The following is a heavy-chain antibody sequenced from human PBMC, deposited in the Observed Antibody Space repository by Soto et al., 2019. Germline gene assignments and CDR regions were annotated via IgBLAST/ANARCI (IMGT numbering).Heavy chain of an antibody. Sequence: GGSLRLSCAASGFTFTTYAMSWVRQAPGKGLEWVSDISGSGGVTYYADSVKGRFTVSRDNFKNTLYLQMNSLRAEDTAMYYCAKESLTVQLSQFDYWGQGTRVTVSS. CDR3: AKESLTVQLSQFDY. V-gene: IGHV3-23*01. CDR1: GFTFTTYA. CDR2: ISGSGGVT. J-gene: IGHJ4*02. D-gene: IGHD4-17*01.